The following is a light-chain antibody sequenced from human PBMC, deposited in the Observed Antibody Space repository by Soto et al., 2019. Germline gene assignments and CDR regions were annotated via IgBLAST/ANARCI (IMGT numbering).Light chain of an antibody. J-gene: IGLJ2*01. V-gene: IGLV1-40*01. CDR1: SSNIGAGYD. CDR3: SSYTSKSSLI. CDR2: GNT. Sequence: QSVLTQPPSVSGAPGQRVTISCTGSSSNIGAGYDVHWYQQRPGTAPKLLIFGNTNRPSGVPDRFSGSKSGNTASLTISGLQAEDEADYYCSSYTSKSSLIFGGGTKVTVL.